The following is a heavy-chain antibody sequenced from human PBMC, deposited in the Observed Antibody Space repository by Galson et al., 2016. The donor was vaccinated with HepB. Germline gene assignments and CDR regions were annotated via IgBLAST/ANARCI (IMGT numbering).Heavy chain of an antibody. V-gene: IGHV3-20*04. Sequence: SLRLSCAASGFTFEDYGLSWVRQGPGKGLEWVSSINWNGDSIDYADSVRGRFIISRDNARNSLYLQMNSLRADDRALYYCARDASFGRGLIPGTFDIWGQGTMVTVSS. J-gene: IGHJ3*02. CDR1: GFTFEDYG. CDR3: ARDASFGRGLIPGTFDI. D-gene: IGHD3-10*01. CDR2: INWNGDSI.